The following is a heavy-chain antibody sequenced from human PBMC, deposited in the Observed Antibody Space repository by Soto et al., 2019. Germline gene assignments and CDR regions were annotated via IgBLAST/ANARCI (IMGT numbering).Heavy chain of an antibody. CDR3: ALLWDGYCMDV. J-gene: IGHJ6*02. D-gene: IGHD1-26*01. CDR1: GFTFSTYA. Sequence: QVHLVESGGGVVQPGRSLRLSCAASGFTFSTYAMHWVRQDPGKGLECVAVISYDGRNKYYADSVKGRFTISRDNSKNTLYLQMNSLRAEDTAVYYCALLWDGYCMDVLGQGTTVTVSS. V-gene: IGHV3-30*14. CDR2: ISYDGRNK.